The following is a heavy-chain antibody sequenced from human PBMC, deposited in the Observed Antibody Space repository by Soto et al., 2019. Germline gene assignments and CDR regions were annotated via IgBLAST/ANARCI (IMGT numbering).Heavy chain of an antibody. CDR3: ARHDPTTVDAFDI. Sequence: SETLSLTCTVSGGSISSSSYYWGWIRQPPGKGLEWIGSIYYSGSTYYNPSLKSRVTLSVDTSKNQFALKLSSVTAADTAVYYCARHDPTTVDAFDIWGQGTMVTVSS. D-gene: IGHD4-17*01. V-gene: IGHV4-39*01. CDR1: GGSISSSSYY. J-gene: IGHJ3*02. CDR2: IYYSGST.